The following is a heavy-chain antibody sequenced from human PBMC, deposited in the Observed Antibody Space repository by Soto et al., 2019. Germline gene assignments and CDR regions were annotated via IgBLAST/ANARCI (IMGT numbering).Heavy chain of an antibody. D-gene: IGHD2-2*01. J-gene: IGHJ6*02. CDR3: ARTYCSSTSCSWWYYGMDV. V-gene: IGHV1-69*13. CDR1: GGTFSSYA. CDR2: IIPIFGTA. Sequence: EASVKVSCKASGGTFSSYAISWVRQAPGQGLEWMGGIIPIFGTANYAQKFQGRVTITADESASTAYMELSSLRSEDTAVYYCARTYCSSTSCSWWYYGMDVWGQGTTVTVSS.